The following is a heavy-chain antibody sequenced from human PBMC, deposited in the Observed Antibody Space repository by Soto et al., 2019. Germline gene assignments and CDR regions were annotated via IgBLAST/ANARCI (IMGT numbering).Heavy chain of an antibody. CDR1: GGSISSYY. V-gene: IGHV4-59*01. D-gene: IGHD6-19*01. CDR2: IYYSGST. CDR3: ARVSGSGWYQLFDY. Sequence: SETLSLTCTVSGGSISSYYWSWIRQPPGKGLEWIGYIYYSGSTNYNPSLKSRVTISVDTSKNQFSLKLSSVTAADTAVYYCARVSGSGWYQLFDYWGQGTLVTVSS. J-gene: IGHJ4*02.